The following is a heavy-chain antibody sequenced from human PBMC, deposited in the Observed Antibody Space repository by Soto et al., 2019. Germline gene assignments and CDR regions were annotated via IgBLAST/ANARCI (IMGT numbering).Heavy chain of an antibody. V-gene: IGHV3-11*06. CDR2: ISGTGSYT. J-gene: IGHJ6*02. CDR1: GFTFSDYY. Sequence: GGSLRLSCAVSGFTFSDYYMSWIRQAPGKGLEWLSYISGTGSYTNYADSVRGRFTISRDNAKNSLYLQMNSLRAEDTAMYYCARAPTGRYDFWSGSNYYHYGMDVWGQGTTVTVSS. D-gene: IGHD3-3*01. CDR3: ARAPTGRYDFWSGSNYYHYGMDV.